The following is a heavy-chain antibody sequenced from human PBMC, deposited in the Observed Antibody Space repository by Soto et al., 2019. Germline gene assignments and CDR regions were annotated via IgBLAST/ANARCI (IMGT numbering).Heavy chain of an antibody. CDR1: GGSVSSGSFY. CDR3: AKGMGRKGFES. J-gene: IGHJ4*02. CDR2: FSNTGST. V-gene: IGHV4-61*01. Sequence: QVQLQESGVGLVKTSETLSLTCTVSGGSVSSGSFYWTWIRQPPGKGLEWIGYFSNTGSTDYNPSLKSRVTISVDTSKTRFSLNLNSVTAADTAVYYCAKGMGRKGFESWGQGTLVAVSS.